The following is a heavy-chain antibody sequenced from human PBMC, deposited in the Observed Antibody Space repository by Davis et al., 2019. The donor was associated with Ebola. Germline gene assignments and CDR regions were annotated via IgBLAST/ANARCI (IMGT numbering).Heavy chain of an antibody. Sequence: PGGSLRLSCAASGFTFSSYGMHWVRQAPGKGLEWVAVISYDGSNKYYADSVKGRFTISRDNSKNTLYLQMNSLRTEDTDVYYCAKDIAYCGGDCGDYWGQGTLVTVSS. CDR2: ISYDGSNK. CDR3: AKDIAYCGGDCGDY. CDR1: GFTFSSYG. D-gene: IGHD2-21*01. J-gene: IGHJ4*02. V-gene: IGHV3-30*18.